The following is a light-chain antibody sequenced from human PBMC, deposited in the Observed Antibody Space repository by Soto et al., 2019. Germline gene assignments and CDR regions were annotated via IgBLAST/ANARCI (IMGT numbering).Light chain of an antibody. CDR1: QSVTNNY. J-gene: IGKJ1*01. Sequence: ELELTQSPGTLSLSPGERATLSCRASQSVTNNYLAWFQQKPGQAPRLLMYGASSRATGIPDRFSGSGSGTDFTLTITRLEPEDFAVYYCQQYASSRTFGQGTKVDIK. V-gene: IGKV3-20*01. CDR2: GAS. CDR3: QQYASSRT.